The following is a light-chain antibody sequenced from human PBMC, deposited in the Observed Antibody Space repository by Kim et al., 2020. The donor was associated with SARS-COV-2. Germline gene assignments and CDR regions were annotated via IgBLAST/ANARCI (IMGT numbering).Light chain of an antibody. CDR1: QSVSSSY. V-gene: IGKV3-20*01. Sequence: PGERATLAGRASQSVSSSYLAWYQQKPGQAPRLLIYGASSRATGIPDRFSGSGSGTDFTLTISRLEPEDIAVYYCQQYGSSPGTFGQGTKVDIK. J-gene: IGKJ1*01. CDR2: GAS. CDR3: QQYGSSPGT.